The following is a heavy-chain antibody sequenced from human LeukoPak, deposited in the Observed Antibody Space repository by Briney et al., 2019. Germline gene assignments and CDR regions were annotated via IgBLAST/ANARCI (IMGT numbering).Heavy chain of an antibody. Sequence: RPSETLSLTCAVYGGSFSGYYWSWIRQPPGKGLEWIGEINHSGSTNYNPSLKSRVTISVDTSKNQFSLKLSSVTAADTAVYYCAREGSPKGFDYWGQGTLVTVSS. CDR1: GGSFSGYY. J-gene: IGHJ4*02. CDR3: AREGSPKGFDY. V-gene: IGHV4-34*01. CDR2: INHSGST.